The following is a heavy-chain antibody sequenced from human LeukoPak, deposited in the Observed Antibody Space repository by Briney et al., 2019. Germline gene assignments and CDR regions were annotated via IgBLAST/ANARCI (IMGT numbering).Heavy chain of an antibody. CDR1: GGTFSSYA. Sequence: SVKVSCKASGGTFSSYAISWVRQAPGQGLEWMGRIIPILGIANYAQKFQGRVTITADKSTSTAYMELSSLRSEDTAVYYCARGDSDSSGLDAFDIWGQGTMVTVSS. D-gene: IGHD3-22*01. CDR3: ARGDSDSSGLDAFDI. J-gene: IGHJ3*02. CDR2: IIPILGIA. V-gene: IGHV1-69*04.